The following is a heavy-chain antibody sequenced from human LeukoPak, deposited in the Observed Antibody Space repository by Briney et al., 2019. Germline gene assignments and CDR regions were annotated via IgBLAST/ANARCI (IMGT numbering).Heavy chain of an antibody. Sequence: SETLSLTCTVSGGSISSSSYYWGWIRQPPGKGLEWIGSIYYSGSTYYNPSLKSRVTISVDTSQNQFSLKLSSVTAADTAVYYCARVASSSEPFDYWGQGTLVTVSS. CDR3: ARVASSSEPFDY. D-gene: IGHD6-6*01. J-gene: IGHJ4*02. V-gene: IGHV4-39*01. CDR1: GGSISSSSYY. CDR2: IYYSGST.